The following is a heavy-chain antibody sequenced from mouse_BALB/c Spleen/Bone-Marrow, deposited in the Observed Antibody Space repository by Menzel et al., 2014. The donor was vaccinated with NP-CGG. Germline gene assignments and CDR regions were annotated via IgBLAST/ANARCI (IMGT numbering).Heavy chain of an antibody. CDR1: GYSFTGYF. D-gene: IGHD2-4*01. CDR2: INPYNGDT. CDR3: ARSGDNDGFAY. Sequence: EVQLQQSGPELVKPGASVKLSCKASGYSFTGYFMNWVMHSHGKSLEWIGRINPYNGDTFYNQKFKGKATLTVAKSSSTAHMERRSLACDDYAACYCARSGDNDGFAYWGQGTLVTVSA. J-gene: IGHJ3*01. V-gene: IGHV1-20*02.